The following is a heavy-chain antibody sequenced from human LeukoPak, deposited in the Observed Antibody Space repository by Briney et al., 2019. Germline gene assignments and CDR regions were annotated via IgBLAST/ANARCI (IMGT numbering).Heavy chain of an antibody. CDR2: IRSRTYGSTT. V-gene: IGHV3-49*03. CDR3: TRGEDNFDY. D-gene: IGHD2-15*01. CDR1: GFTFGDYA. Sequence: QTGGSLRLSCTASGFTFGDYAMSWFRQAPGRGLEWVGFIRSRTYGSTTEYAASVKGRFSLSRDDSKSIAYLQMNSLKSEDTAVYYCTRGEDNFDYWGQGTLVTVSS. J-gene: IGHJ4*02.